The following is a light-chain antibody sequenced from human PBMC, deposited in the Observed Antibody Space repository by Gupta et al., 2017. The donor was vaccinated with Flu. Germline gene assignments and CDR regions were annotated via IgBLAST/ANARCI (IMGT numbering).Light chain of an antibody. V-gene: IGLV2-11*01. Sequence: QSAQTQSRSVSGSPGQSVTISCTGSSNDFGVFDRVSWYQQRPGNAPKLLLYDVTKWTSGVPDRFSGSKSGNTASLTISGLQVEDEADYYCCSDAGCGNWVFGTGTEVTVL. J-gene: IGLJ1*01. CDR1: SNDFGVFDR. CDR2: DVT. CDR3: CSDAGCGNWV.